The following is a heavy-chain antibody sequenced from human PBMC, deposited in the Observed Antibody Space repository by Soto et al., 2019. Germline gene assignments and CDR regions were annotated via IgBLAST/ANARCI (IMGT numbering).Heavy chain of an antibody. CDR1: GFTFSSYG. Sequence: GGALRLSCAASGFTFSSYGMHWVRQAPGKGLEWVAVISYDGSNKYYADSVKGRFTISRDNSKNTLYLQMNSLRAEDTAVYYCAKDGLSSWFDPWGQGTLVTVSS. J-gene: IGHJ5*02. CDR3: AKDGLSSWFDP. CDR2: ISYDGSNK. V-gene: IGHV3-30*18.